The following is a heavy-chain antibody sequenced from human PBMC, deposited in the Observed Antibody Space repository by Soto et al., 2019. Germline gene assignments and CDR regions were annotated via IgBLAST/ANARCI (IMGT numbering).Heavy chain of an antibody. Sequence: EVQLVESGGGLVQPGGSLRLSCAASGFSFSNYWMNWVRLAPGKGPEWVANIRKDGSEKIYVDSVEGRFTISRDNAKNSLFPQMNNLRADDTAMYYCVGGTGWLMDTWGQGTPVIVSS. D-gene: IGHD6-19*01. CDR1: GFSFSNYW. V-gene: IGHV3-7*03. CDR3: VGGTGWLMDT. J-gene: IGHJ5*02. CDR2: IRKDGSEK.